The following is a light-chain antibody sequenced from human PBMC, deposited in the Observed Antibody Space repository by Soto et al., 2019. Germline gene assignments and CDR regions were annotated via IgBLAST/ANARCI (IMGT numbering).Light chain of an antibody. V-gene: IGKV1-5*03. CDR3: QQYNTYWT. CDR2: KAS. CDR1: QSISSW. J-gene: IGKJ1*01. Sequence: DIQMTQSPSTLSASVGDRVTITCRASQSISSWLAWYQQKPGKAPNLLIYKASRLESGVPSRFSGSGSGTEFTLPISSLQPDDFATYYCQQYNTYWTFGQGTKVEIK.